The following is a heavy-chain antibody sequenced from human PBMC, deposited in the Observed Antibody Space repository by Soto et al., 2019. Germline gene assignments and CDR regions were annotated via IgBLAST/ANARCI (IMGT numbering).Heavy chain of an antibody. CDR3: ARDQYSGYDFAL. J-gene: IGHJ5*02. CDR1: GYFIGAGGYY. Sequence: QIELQESGPGLVKPSQTLSLTCFVSGYFIGAGGYYWSWIRHHPGKGLEWIGYIPSRGRPFYHPSLASRSTISSDTSKNQLSLQLTSVTAADTAVYYCARDQYSGYDFALWGQGTLVTVSS. CDR2: IPSRGRP. D-gene: IGHD5-12*01. V-gene: IGHV4-30-4*01.